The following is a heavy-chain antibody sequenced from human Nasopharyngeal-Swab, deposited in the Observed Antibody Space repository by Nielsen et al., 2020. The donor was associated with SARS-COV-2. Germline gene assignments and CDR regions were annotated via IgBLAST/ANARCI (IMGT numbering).Heavy chain of an antibody. CDR1: GCTFSSYA. CDR2: IIPIFGTA. D-gene: IGHD6-13*01. CDR3: ARDAKAAADYFDY. V-gene: IGHV1-69*13. Sequence: SVKVSCKASGCTFSSYAISWVRQAPGQGLEWMGGIIPIFGTAIYAQKFQGRVTITADESTSTAYMELSSLRSEDTAVYYCARDAKAAADYFDYWGQGTLVTVSS. J-gene: IGHJ4*02.